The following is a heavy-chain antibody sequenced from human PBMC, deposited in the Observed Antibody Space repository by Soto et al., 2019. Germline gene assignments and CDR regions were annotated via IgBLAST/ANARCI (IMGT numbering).Heavy chain of an antibody. V-gene: IGHV3-23*01. J-gene: IGHJ4*02. CDR1: GFTCSISA. Sequence: GSLRLSCAASGFTCSISAMSWVRQAPGKGLGWVSLISGSGSSTYYADSVKGHFTISRDNSKNTMYLQMNSLRAEDTAVYYCAKGRNNGFDYWGQGTLVTAPQ. CDR2: ISGSGSST. D-gene: IGHD2-8*01. CDR3: AKGRNNGFDY.